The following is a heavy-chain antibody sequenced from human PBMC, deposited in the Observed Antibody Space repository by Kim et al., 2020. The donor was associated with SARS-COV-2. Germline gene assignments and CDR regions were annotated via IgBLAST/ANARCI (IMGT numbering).Heavy chain of an antibody. CDR3: ARDSGSGYDKDFDY. J-gene: IGHJ4*02. CDR2: ISGSRGNI. CDR1: GFTFSSYS. Sequence: GGSLRLSCAASGFTFSSYSMNWVRQAPGKGLEWVSSISGSRGNIYYADSVKGRFTISRDNAKNSLYLQMNSLRAEDTAVYYCARDSGSGYDKDFDYWGQGTLVTVSS. V-gene: IGHV3-21*01. D-gene: IGHD5-12*01.